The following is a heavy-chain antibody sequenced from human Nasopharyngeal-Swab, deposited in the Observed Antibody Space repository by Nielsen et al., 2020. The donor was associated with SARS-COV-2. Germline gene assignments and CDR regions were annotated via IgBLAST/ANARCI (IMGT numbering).Heavy chain of an antibody. V-gene: IGHV4-34*01. Sequence: SETLSLTCAVHGGSFSGYYWSWIRKPPGKGLEWIGEINHSGSTNYNPSLKSRVTISVDTSKNQFSLKLSSVTAADTAVYYCARFPTGSYYHRRGGFDYWGQGTLVTVSS. J-gene: IGHJ4*02. CDR3: ARFPTGSYYHRRGGFDY. CDR1: GGSFSGYY. CDR2: INHSGST. D-gene: IGHD1-26*01.